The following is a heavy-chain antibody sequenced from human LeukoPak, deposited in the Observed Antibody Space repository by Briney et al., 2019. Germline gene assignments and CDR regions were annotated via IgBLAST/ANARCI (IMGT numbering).Heavy chain of an antibody. Sequence: HPGGSLRLSCAASGFTFSSYGMHWVRQAPGKGLEWVAVIWYDGSNKYYADSVKGRFTISRDNSKNTLYLQMNSLRAEDTAVYYCAKGGPFREGGDYWGQGTLVTVSS. CDR1: GFTFSSYG. CDR3: AKGGPFREGGDY. V-gene: IGHV3-33*06. D-gene: IGHD2-21*01. CDR2: IWYDGSNK. J-gene: IGHJ4*02.